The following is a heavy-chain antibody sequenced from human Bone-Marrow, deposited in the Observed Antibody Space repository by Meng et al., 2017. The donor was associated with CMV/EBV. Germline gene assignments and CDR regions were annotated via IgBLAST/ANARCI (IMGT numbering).Heavy chain of an antibody. Sequence: ASVKVSCKPSGYTFATYGISWVRQAPGQGLEWMGWISTYNANTNYAQNLQGRVTMTTDTSTTTVYMELRSLTSDDTAVYYCARLRGGALFDFWGQGTLVTVSS. D-gene: IGHD3-16*01. V-gene: IGHV1-18*01. CDR3: ARLRGGALFDF. J-gene: IGHJ4*02. CDR1: GYTFATYG. CDR2: ISTYNANT.